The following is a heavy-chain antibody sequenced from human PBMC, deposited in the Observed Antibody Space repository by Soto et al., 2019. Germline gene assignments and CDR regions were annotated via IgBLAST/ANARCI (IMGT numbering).Heavy chain of an antibody. Sequence: SETLSPTCPVSGDSISSYFWSLIRQPPGKGLEWIGYVYSTEITNYNPSLKSRVAMSIDTSKNQFSLKVRSVTAVDTAVYYCARGSEAWFDPWGQGTLVTVSS. CDR3: ARGSEAWFDP. CDR2: VYSTEIT. CDR1: GDSISSYF. V-gene: IGHV4-59*01. J-gene: IGHJ5*02.